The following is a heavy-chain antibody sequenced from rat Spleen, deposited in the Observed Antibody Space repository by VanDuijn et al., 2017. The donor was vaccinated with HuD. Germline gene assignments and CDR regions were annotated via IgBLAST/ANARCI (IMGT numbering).Heavy chain of an antibody. CDR2: INYDGSGT. D-gene: IGHD1-4*01. CDR3: TTGVYPGNFDY. V-gene: IGHV5-20*01. CDR1: GFTFSDYY. J-gene: IGHJ2*01. Sequence: EVQLVESDGGLVQPGRSLKLSCAASGFTFSDYYMAWVRQVPTKGLEWVATINYDGSGTYYRDSVKGRFTISRDNANSTLYLQMDSLRSEDTATYFCTTGVYPGNFDYWGQGVMVTVSS.